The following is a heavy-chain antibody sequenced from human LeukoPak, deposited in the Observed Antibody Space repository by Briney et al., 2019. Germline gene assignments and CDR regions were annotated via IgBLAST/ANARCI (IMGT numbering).Heavy chain of an antibody. D-gene: IGHD6-13*01. CDR3: AREWQGGIAAAGTRIEGDY. J-gene: IGHJ4*02. CDR1: GFSVSGYW. V-gene: IGHV3-7*01. CDR2: IKQDGSEK. Sequence: GGSLRLSCAVSGFSVSGYWMTWVRQAPGKGLEWVANIKQDGSEKNYVDSVKGRFTISRDNAENSLFLQMNSLRVEDTVVYYCAREWQGGIAAAGTRIEGDYWGQGTLVAVSS.